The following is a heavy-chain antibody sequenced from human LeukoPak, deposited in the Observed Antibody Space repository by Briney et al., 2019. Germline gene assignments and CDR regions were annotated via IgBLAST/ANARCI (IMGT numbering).Heavy chain of an antibody. CDR2: IRHDGSEN. D-gene: IGHD1-26*01. V-gene: IGHV3-7*01. CDR1: GFTFSYYY. Sequence: GGSLRLSCAATGFTFSYYYMTWVRQAPGKGLEWVADIRHDGSENYYVDSVQGRFTISRDNAKNSLYLQMNSLRAEDTAVYYCARYRDWEWEVSYMDVWGKGTTVTVSS. J-gene: IGHJ6*03. CDR3: ARYRDWEWEVSYMDV.